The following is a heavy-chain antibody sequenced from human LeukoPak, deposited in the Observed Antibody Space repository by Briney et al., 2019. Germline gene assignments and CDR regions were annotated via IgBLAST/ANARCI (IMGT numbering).Heavy chain of an antibody. CDR3: AKEGNDYGDYVFDS. V-gene: IGHV3-23*01. CDR1: GFTFSSYA. J-gene: IGHJ5*01. Sequence: TGGSLRLSCGASGFTFSSYAMSWVRQAPGKGLEWVSDISASGGGTYYADSVKGRFTISRDNSKNTLYLRMNSLRAEDTALYYCAKEGNDYGDYVFDSCGQGTLVTVSS. CDR2: ISASGGGT. D-gene: IGHD4-17*01.